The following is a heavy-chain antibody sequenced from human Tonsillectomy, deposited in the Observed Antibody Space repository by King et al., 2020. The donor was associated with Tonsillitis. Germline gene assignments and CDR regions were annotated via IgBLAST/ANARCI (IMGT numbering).Heavy chain of an antibody. D-gene: IGHD2-21*02. V-gene: IGHV3-33*05. CDR1: GFTFYTYG. J-gene: IGHJ3*02. CDR3: ARDCGAGDPLHAFDI. Sequence: QLVQSGGGVVQPGRSLRLSCATSGFTFYTYGMHWVRQAPGKGLDWVAFISDDGSNKFYADSVKGRFTISRDNSENTLYLQINSLRAEDTAVYYCARDCGAGDPLHAFDIWGQGTMVTVSS. CDR2: ISDDGSNK.